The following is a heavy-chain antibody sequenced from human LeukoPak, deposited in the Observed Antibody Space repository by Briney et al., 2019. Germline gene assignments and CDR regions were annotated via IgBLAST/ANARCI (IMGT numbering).Heavy chain of an antibody. CDR3: AKDLRSSILYYFDY. D-gene: IGHD6-13*01. Sequence: GGSLRLFCAASGFTFSSYAMSWVRQAPGKGLEWVSGISGSGGATYYADSVKGRFTISRDNSRNTLYLQINSLRAEDTAIYYCAKDLRSSILYYFDYWGQGTLVTVSS. CDR1: GFTFSSYA. J-gene: IGHJ4*02. CDR2: ISGSGGAT. V-gene: IGHV3-23*01.